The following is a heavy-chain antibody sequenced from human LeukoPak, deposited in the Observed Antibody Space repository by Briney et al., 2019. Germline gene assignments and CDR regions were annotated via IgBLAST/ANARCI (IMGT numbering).Heavy chain of an antibody. CDR3: AKDDGTYYYDSSGFDY. J-gene: IGHJ4*02. Sequence: HPGGSLRLSCAASGFTFSSYAMSWVRQAPGKGLEWVSAISGSGGSTYYADSVKGRFTISRDNSKNTLYLQMNSLRAEDTAVYYCAKDDGTYYYDSSGFDYWGQGTLVTVSS. CDR2: ISGSGGST. CDR1: GFTFSSYA. D-gene: IGHD3-22*01. V-gene: IGHV3-23*01.